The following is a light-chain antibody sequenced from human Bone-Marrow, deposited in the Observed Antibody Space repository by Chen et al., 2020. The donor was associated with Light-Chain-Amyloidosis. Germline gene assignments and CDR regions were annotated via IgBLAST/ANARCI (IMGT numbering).Light chain of an antibody. CDR3: QVWDRSSDRPV. CDR1: NIGSTS. CDR2: DDS. V-gene: IGLV3-21*02. Sequence: SYVLTQPSSVSVAPGPTATIARGGNNIGSTSVHWYQQTPGQAPLLVVYDDSDRPSGIPERLSGSNSGNTATLTISRVEAGDEADHYCQVWDRSSDRPVFGGGTKLTVL. J-gene: IGLJ3*02.